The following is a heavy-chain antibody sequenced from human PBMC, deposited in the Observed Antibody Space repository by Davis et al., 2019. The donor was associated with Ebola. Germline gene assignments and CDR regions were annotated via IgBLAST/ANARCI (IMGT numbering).Heavy chain of an antibody. J-gene: IGHJ1*01. CDR3: ATAHYYDSSGYYYGYFQH. CDR1: GYTFTSYY. V-gene: IGHV1-46*01. D-gene: IGHD3-22*01. CDR2: INPSGGST. Sequence: ASVKVSCKASGYTFTSYYMHWVRQAPGQGLEWMGIINPSGGSTSYAQKFQGRVTMTEDTSTDTAYMELSSLRSEDTAVYYCATAHYYDSSGYYYGYFQHWGQGTLVTVSS.